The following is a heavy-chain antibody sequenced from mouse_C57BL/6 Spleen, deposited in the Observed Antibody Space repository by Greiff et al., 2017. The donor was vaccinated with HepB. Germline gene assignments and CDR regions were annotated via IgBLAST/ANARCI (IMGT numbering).Heavy chain of an antibody. CDR3: ARGEDYGY. V-gene: IGHV1-52*01. Sequence: QVQLQQPGAELVRPGSSVKLSCKASGYTFTSYWMHWVKQRPIQGLEWIGNIDPSDSDTHYNQKFKDKATLTVDKSSSTAYMQLSSLTSEDSAVYCCARGEDYGYWGQGTLVTVAA. CDR1: GYTFTSYW. J-gene: IGHJ3*01. D-gene: IGHD1-1*02. CDR2: IDPSDSDT.